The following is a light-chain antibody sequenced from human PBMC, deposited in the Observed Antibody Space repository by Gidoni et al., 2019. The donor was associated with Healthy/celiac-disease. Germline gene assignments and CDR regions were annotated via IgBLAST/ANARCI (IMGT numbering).Light chain of an antibody. Sequence: EIMMTQSPATLSVSPGERATLSCRASQSVSSNLSWYQQKPGQAPRLLIYGASTRDTGTPARFSGSGSGTEFTLTISSLQSEDFAVYYCQQYNNWPWTFGQGTKVEIK. CDR1: QSVSSN. V-gene: IGKV3-15*01. J-gene: IGKJ1*01. CDR3: QQYNNWPWT. CDR2: GAS.